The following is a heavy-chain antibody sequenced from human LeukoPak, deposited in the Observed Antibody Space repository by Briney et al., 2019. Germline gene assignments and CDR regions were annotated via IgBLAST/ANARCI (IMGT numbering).Heavy chain of an antibody. D-gene: IGHD1-26*01. CDR1: GGYISSYY. J-gene: IGHJ4*02. CDR2: IYYSWST. V-gene: IGHV4-59*01. Sequence: SETLSLTCTVSGGYISSYYWSWIRQPPGKGLEWIGYIYYSWSTNYNPSLKSRVTISVDTSKNQFSLKLSSVTAADTAVYYCARLSIVGASDLDYWGQGTLVTVSS. CDR3: ARLSIVGASDLDY.